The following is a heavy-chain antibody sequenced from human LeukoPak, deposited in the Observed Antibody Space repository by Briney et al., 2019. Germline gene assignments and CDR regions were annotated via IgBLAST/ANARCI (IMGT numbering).Heavy chain of an antibody. Sequence: SVKVSCKASGGTFSSYAISWVRQAPGQGLEWMGGIIPIFGTANYAQKFQGRVTITADKSTSTAYMELSSLRSEDTAVYYCARDLREATAMANYFDYWGQGTLSPSPQ. CDR1: GGTFSSYA. V-gene: IGHV1-69*06. D-gene: IGHD5-18*01. CDR3: ARDLREATAMANYFDY. CDR2: IIPIFGTA. J-gene: IGHJ4*02.